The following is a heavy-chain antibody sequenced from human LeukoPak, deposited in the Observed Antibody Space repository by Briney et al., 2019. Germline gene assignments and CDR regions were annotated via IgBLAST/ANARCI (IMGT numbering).Heavy chain of an antibody. CDR2: IYYSGST. Sequence: KPSETLSLTCTVSGGSISSYYWSWIRQPPGKGLEWIGYIYYSGSTNYNPSLKSRVTISVDTSKNQFSLKLSSVTAADTAVYYCARVGYCSSTSCYTDSWFDPWGQGTLVTVSS. CDR1: GGSISSYY. J-gene: IGHJ5*02. D-gene: IGHD2-2*02. V-gene: IGHV4-59*01. CDR3: ARVGYCSSTSCYTDSWFDP.